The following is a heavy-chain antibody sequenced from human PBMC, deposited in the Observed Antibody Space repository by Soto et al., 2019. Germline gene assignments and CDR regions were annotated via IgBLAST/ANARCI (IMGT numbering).Heavy chain of an antibody. V-gene: IGHV4-31*02. D-gene: IGHD2-15*01. J-gene: IGHJ4*02. CDR3: ARERENCSGGSCLTYYFDY. CDR2: IYYSGST. CDR1: GGSLGIGGYY. Sequence: ASETLCLRWSVSGGSLGIGGYYWRWLRPHPGKGLEWIGYIYYSGSTYYNPSLKSRVTISVDTSKNQFSLKLSSVTAADTAVYYCARERENCSGGSCLTYYFDYWGQGTLVTVSS.